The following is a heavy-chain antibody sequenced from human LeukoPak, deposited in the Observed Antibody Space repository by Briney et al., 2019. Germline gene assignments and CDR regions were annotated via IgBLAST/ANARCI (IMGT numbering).Heavy chain of an antibody. J-gene: IGHJ5*02. CDR1: GFTFSSYA. D-gene: IGHD3-22*01. V-gene: IGHV3-30-3*01. CDR2: ISYDGSNK. CDR3: ARDAFITGFDP. Sequence: PGRSLRLSCAASGFTFSSYAMHWVRQAPGKGLEWVAVISYDGSNKYYAGSVKGRFTISRDISKNTLYLQMNSRRAEDTAVYYCARDAFITGFDPWGQGTLVTVSS.